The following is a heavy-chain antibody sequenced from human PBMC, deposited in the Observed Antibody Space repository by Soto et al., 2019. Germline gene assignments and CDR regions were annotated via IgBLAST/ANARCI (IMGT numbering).Heavy chain of an antibody. D-gene: IGHD6-6*01. J-gene: IGHJ4*02. Sequence: LRLSFAASGFTFSSYAVSWARQTPGKGLEWVSTISASGAYTYYADSVKGRFTISRDNSKNTLYLQMRSLRAGDTATYYCAKEVIAARPYYFDYWGQGTLVTVSS. V-gene: IGHV3-23*01. CDR1: GFTFSSYA. CDR2: ISASGAYT. CDR3: AKEVIAARPYYFDY.